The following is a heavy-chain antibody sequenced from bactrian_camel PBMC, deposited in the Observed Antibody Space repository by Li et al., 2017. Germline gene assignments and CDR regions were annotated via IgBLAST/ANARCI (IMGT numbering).Heavy chain of an antibody. J-gene: IGHJ4*01. CDR2: ISVGGSST. CDR1: GFTSSSYV. V-gene: IGHV3S31*01. Sequence: VQLVESGGGLVQPGGSLRLSCAASGFTSSSYVMTWVRQAPGKGLEWVSSISVGGSSTYYPDSVNGRFTISKDNTNNTLYLEINSLTPEAATMYYSAADLGGPHRLLLLGPGDPGHRL. CDR3: AADLGGPHRLLL. D-gene: IGHD5*01.